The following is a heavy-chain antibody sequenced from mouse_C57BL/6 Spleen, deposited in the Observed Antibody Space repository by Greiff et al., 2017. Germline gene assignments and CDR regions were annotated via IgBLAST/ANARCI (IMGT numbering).Heavy chain of an antibody. V-gene: IGHV5-9*01. CDR2: ISGGGGNT. Sequence: EVKVVESGGGLVKPGGSLKLSCAASGFTFSSYTMSWVRQTPEKRLEWVATISGGGGNTYYPDSVKGRFTISRDNAKNTLYLQMSSLRSEDTALYYCARHVYYDYDLLDYAMDYWGQGTSVTVSS. D-gene: IGHD2-4*01. J-gene: IGHJ4*01. CDR1: GFTFSSYT. CDR3: ARHVYYDYDLLDYAMDY.